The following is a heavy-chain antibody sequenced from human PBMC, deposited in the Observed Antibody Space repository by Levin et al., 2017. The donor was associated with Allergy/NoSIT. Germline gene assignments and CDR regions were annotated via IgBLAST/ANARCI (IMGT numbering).Heavy chain of an antibody. D-gene: IGHD6-6*01. CDR3: ARDSLIVIGIAARHYYYGMDV. J-gene: IGHJ6*02. V-gene: IGHV1-18*01. Sequence: ASVKVSCKASGYTFTSYGISWVRQAPGQGLEWMGWISAYNGNTNYAQKLQGRVTMTTDTSTSTAYMELRSLRSDDTAVYYCARDSLIVIGIAARHYYYGMDVWGQGTTVTVSS. CDR2: ISAYNGNT. CDR1: GYTFTSYG.